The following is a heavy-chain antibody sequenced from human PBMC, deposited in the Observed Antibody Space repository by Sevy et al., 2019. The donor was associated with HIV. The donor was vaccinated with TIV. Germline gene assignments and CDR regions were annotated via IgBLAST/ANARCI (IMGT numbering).Heavy chain of an antibody. CDR3: TKGIVGATWDWFDP. CDR2: IKSRHDGGTT. V-gene: IGHV3-15*01. J-gene: IGHJ5*01. Sequence: GGSLRLSCAASGFTFNEAWMSWVRQAPGKGLEWVGRIKSRHDGGTTDYAAPVKGRFIISRDDSTDMLYLQMYSLKTGDTAVYYGTKGIVGATWDWFDPWGQGTLVTVSS. D-gene: IGHD1-26*01. CDR1: GFTFNEAW.